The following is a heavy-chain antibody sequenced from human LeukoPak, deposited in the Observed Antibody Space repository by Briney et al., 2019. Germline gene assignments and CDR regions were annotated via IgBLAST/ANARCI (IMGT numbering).Heavy chain of an antibody. J-gene: IGHJ6*02. CDR3: ARESIAVARRTYGMDV. CDR1: GFTVSSNY. Sequence: GGSLRLSCAASGFTVSSNYMSWVRQAPGKGLEWVSVIYSGGSTYYVDSVKGRFTISRDNSKNTLYLQMNSLRAEDTAVYYCARESIAVARRTYGMDVWGQGTTVTVSS. V-gene: IGHV3-66*01. CDR2: IYSGGST. D-gene: IGHD6-19*01.